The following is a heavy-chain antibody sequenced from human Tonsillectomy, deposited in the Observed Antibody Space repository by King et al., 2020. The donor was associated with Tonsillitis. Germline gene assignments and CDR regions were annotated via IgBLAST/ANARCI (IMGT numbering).Heavy chain of an antibody. CDR3: TRGRAAVANYDYNGMDV. J-gene: IGHJ6*02. D-gene: IGHD6-19*01. CDR1: GFTFGDYA. CDR2: TRSKVYGGTT. Sequence: VQLVESGGGLVKPGRSLRLSCTGSGFTFGDYAMSWFRQAPGKGLQWVGFTRSKVYGGTTEYAASVKGRFTISRDDSTSIAYLQMTSLKTEDTAVYYCTRGRAAVANYDYNGMDVWGQGTTVTVSS. V-gene: IGHV3-49*05.